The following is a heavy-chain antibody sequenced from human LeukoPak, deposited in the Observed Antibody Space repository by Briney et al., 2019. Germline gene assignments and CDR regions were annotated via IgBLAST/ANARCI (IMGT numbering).Heavy chain of an antibody. D-gene: IGHD4-17*01. CDR1: GGSISSSNW. CDR3: ARDWGYGDYLYYFDY. J-gene: IGHJ4*02. V-gene: IGHV4-4*02. Sequence: SETLSLTCAVSGGSISSSNWWSWVRQPPGKGLEWIGEIYHSGSTNYNPSLKSRVTISVDKSKNQFSLKLSSVTAADTAVYYCARDWGYGDYLYYFDYWGQGTLVTVSS. CDR2: IYHSGST.